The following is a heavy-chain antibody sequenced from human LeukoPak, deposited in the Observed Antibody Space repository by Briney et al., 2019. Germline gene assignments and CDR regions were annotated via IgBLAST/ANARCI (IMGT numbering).Heavy chain of an antibody. CDR3: ARGWGYFDY. D-gene: IGHD1-26*01. V-gene: IGHV4-59*08. CDR1: RGSISSYY. Sequence: SDTLSLTCSVSRGSISSYYWNWIRQPPGKGLEWIGYIYYGGSTSHHPSLKSRVTISVDMSKNQFSLKLTSVAAADTALYYCARGWGYFDYWGQGTLVTVSS. J-gene: IGHJ4*02. CDR2: IYYGGST.